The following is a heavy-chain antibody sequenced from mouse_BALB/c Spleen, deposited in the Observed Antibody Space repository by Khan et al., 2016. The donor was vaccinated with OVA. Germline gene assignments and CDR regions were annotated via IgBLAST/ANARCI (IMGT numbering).Heavy chain of an antibody. Sequence: EVQLQESGPELVKPGASVKVSCKASGYAFTSYIMYWVKQSHGKSLEWIGYIEPYNGGTSYNQNFKGKATLTVDKSSTNAYMHLNSLSSEDSAVYYWSSGGYGGFAYWGQGTLVTVSA. J-gene: IGHJ3*01. CDR2: IEPYNGGT. CDR1: GYAFTSYI. CDR3: SSGGYGGFAY. V-gene: IGHV1S135*01. D-gene: IGHD2-2*01.